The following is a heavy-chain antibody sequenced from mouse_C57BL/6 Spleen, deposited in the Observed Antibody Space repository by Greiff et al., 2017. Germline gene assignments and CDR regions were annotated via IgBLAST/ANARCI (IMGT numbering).Heavy chain of an antibody. CDR1: GFNIQDYY. D-gene: IGHD1-1*01. CDR2: IDPEDGDT. Sequence: VQLQQSGAELVRPGASVKLSCTASGFNIQDYYMHWVKQRPEQGLEWIGRIDPEDGDTEYAPTFPGKATMTADTSSNTAYLQLSSLTSEDTSVYYCTNYGSSDLFAYWGQGTLVTVSA. V-gene: IGHV14-1*01. CDR3: TNYGSSDLFAY. J-gene: IGHJ3*01.